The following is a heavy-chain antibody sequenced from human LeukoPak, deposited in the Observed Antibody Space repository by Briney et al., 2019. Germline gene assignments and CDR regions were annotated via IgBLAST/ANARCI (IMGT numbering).Heavy chain of an antibody. V-gene: IGHV3-15*01. Sequence: PGGSLRLSCAASGFTFSNAWMSWVRQAPGKGLEWVGRIKSKTDGGTTDYAAPVKGRFTISRDDSKNTLYLQMNSLKTEDTAVYYCTTGRVRAPVVPAAIPDVWGKGTTITVSS. D-gene: IGHD2-2*01. CDR3: TTGRVRAPVVPAAIPDV. CDR2: IKSKTDGGTT. J-gene: IGHJ6*04. CDR1: GFTFSNAW.